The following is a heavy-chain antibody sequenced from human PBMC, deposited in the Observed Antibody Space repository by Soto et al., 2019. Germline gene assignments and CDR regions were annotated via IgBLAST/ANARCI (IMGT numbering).Heavy chain of an antibody. CDR1: GGTFSRYS. D-gene: IGHD3-22*01. CDR3: ARPYEGGYSSNHHYYYALDV. CDR2: IVPIFGTR. V-gene: IGHV1-69*01. Sequence: QVQLVQSGAEVKKPGSSVKVSCKISGGTFSRYSISWVRQAPGQGLEWMGGIVPIFGTRNYAQKFQDRVTITTDESATTAHMELSNLRSGDTAVYYCARPYEGGYSSNHHYYYALDVWGQGTAVTVSS. J-gene: IGHJ6*02.